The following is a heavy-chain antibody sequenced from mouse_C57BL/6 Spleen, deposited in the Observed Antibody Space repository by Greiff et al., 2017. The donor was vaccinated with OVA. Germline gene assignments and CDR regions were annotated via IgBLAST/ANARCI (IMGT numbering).Heavy chain of an antibody. Sequence: EVMLVESGGDLVKPGGSLKLSCAASGFTFSSYGMSWVRQTPDKRLEWVATISSGGSYTYYPDSVKGRFTISRDNAKNTLYLQMSSLKSEDTAMYYCASGPGGSSSPWFAYWGQGTLVTVSA. J-gene: IGHJ3*01. V-gene: IGHV5-6*01. D-gene: IGHD1-1*01. CDR3: ASGPGGSSSPWFAY. CDR2: ISSGGSYT. CDR1: GFTFSSYG.